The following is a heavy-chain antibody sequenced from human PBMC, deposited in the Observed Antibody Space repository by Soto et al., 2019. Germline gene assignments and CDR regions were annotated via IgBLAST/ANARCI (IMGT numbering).Heavy chain of an antibody. CDR3: ATCWGAYYYYSYFAMDV. Sequence: QVQLVESGGGVVQPGRSLRLSCAASGFTFSRFAMHWVRQAPGKGLEWVAVISYDGGKKYYRDSVKGRFTISRDNSKNTLYLQMSSLSAEDTAVYYCATCWGAYYYYSYFAMDVWGQGTTVTVSS. CDR2: ISYDGGKK. J-gene: IGHJ6*02. CDR1: GFTFSRFA. D-gene: IGHD3-22*01. V-gene: IGHV3-30-3*01.